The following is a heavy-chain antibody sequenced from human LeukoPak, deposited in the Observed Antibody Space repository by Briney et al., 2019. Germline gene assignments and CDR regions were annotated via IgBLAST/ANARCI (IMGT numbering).Heavy chain of an antibody. V-gene: IGHV3-23*01. CDR3: AKDPDCSGGSCYPNYFDY. CDR1: GFTFSSYA. Sequence: GGSLRLSCAAPGFTFSSYAMSWVRQAPGKGLEWVSAISGSGGSTYYADSVKGRFTISRDNSKNTLYLQMNSLRAEDTAVYYCAKDPDCSGGSCYPNYFDYWGQGTLVTVSS. J-gene: IGHJ4*02. CDR2: ISGSGGST. D-gene: IGHD2-15*01.